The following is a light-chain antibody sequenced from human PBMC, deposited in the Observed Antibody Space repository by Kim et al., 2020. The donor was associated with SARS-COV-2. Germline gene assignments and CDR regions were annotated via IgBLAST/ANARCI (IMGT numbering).Light chain of an antibody. J-gene: IGKJ1*01. Sequence: APGERAPPSCRASQSVSSSYVAWYQQKTGQAPRLLIYGASSRATGIPDRFSGSGSGTDFTLTISRLEPEDFAVYYCQQYGSSPWTFGQVTKVDIK. V-gene: IGKV3-20*01. CDR3: QQYGSSPWT. CDR1: QSVSSSY. CDR2: GAS.